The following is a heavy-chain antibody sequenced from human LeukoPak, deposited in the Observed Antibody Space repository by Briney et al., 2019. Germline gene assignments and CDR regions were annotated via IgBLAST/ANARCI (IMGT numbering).Heavy chain of an antibody. CDR1: GFTFSSYA. Sequence: GGSLRLSCAASGFTFSSYAMSWVRQALGKGLEWVSAISGSGGSTYYADSVKGRFTISRDNSKNTLYLQMNSLRAEDTAVYYCAKTGGSSSLSWFDPWGQGTLVTVSS. CDR2: ISGSGGST. D-gene: IGHD6-6*01. V-gene: IGHV3-23*01. J-gene: IGHJ5*02. CDR3: AKTGGSSSLSWFDP.